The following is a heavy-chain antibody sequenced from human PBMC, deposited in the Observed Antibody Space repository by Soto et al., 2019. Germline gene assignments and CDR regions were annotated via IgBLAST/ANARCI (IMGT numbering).Heavy chain of an antibody. J-gene: IGHJ6*02. CDR2: ISYDGSNK. CDR3: ARGSIAARAGMDV. CDR1: GFTFSSYA. Sequence: QVQLVESGGGVVQPGRSLRLSCAASGFTFSSYAMHWVGQAPGKGLEWVAVISYDGSNKYYADSVKGRFTISRDNSKNTLYLQMNSLRAEDTAVYYCARGSIAARAGMDVWGQGTTVTVSS. V-gene: IGHV3-30-3*01. D-gene: IGHD6-6*01.